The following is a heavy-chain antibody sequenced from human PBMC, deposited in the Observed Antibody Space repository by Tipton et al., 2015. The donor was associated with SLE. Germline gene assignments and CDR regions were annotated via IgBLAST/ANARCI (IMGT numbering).Heavy chain of an antibody. Sequence: TLSLTCTVSGYSISSDYYWGWIRXPPGKGLDWIWSIYHSGSTNYNPSLKSRVTISIDTSKNQFSLKLSSVTAADTSVYYCARGKDYDFWSGYYRRDASDIXGQETMVTVSS. CDR2: IYHSGST. V-gene: IGHV4-38-2*02. D-gene: IGHD3-3*01. CDR3: ARGKDYDFWSGYYRRDASDI. CDR1: GYSISSDYY. J-gene: IGHJ3*02.